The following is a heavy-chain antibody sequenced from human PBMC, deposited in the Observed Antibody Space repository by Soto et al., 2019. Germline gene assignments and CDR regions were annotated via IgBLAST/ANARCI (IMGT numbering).Heavy chain of an antibody. D-gene: IGHD6-19*01. CDR1: GFTFSSYS. Sequence: GGSLRLSCAASGFTFSSYSMNWVRQAPGKGLEWVSYISSSSSTIYYADSVKGRFTISRDNAKNSPYLQMNSLRDEDTAVYYCARGLIAVAGETFANYYYYYGMDVWGQGTTVTVSS. V-gene: IGHV3-48*02. CDR3: ARGLIAVAGETFANYYYYYGMDV. CDR2: ISSSSSTI. J-gene: IGHJ6*02.